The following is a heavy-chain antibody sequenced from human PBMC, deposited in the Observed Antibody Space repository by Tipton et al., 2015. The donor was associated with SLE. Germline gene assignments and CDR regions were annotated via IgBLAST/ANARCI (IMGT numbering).Heavy chain of an antibody. J-gene: IGHJ6*02. Sequence: TLSLTCTVSGGSISSHYWSWIRQPPAKGLEWIGYIYYSGNTDYTPSLKSRVTISVDTSKNQFSLKLSSVTAADTAVYYCASMIVVIPVEARRDGMDVWGQGTTVTVSS. CDR2: IYYSGNT. D-gene: IGHD2-2*01. CDR1: GGSISSHY. V-gene: IGHV4-59*11. CDR3: ASMIVVIPVEARRDGMDV.